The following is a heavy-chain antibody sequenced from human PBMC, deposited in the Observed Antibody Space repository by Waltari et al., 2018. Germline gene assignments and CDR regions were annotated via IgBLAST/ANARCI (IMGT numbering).Heavy chain of an antibody. CDR3: ARQMYYDFWSGYYTPLYYFDY. D-gene: IGHD3-3*01. J-gene: IGHJ4*02. Sequence: EVQLVQSGAEVKKPGESLKISCKGSGYSFTSYWIGWVRQMPGKGLEWMGIIYPGESDTRYSPSFQGQVTSSADKSISTAYLQWSSLKASDTAMYYCARQMYYDFWSGYYTPLYYFDYWGQGTLVTVSS. V-gene: IGHV5-51*01. CDR1: GYSFTSYW. CDR2: IYPGESDT.